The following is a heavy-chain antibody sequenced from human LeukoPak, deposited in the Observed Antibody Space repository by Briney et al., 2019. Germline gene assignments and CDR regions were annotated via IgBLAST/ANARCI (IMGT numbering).Heavy chain of an antibody. D-gene: IGHD2-2*01. Sequence: GASVKVSCKASGYTFTDNYIHWVRQAPGQGLEWMGRINPKTGGTNYAQKFQGRVTMTTDTSISTAYMDLSSLRSDDTAVYICVRDGPGYCSPTSCSDNWFDPWGQGTLVTVSS. CDR3: VRDGPGYCSPTSCSDNWFDP. V-gene: IGHV1-2*06. J-gene: IGHJ5*02. CDR2: INPKTGGT. CDR1: GYTFTDNY.